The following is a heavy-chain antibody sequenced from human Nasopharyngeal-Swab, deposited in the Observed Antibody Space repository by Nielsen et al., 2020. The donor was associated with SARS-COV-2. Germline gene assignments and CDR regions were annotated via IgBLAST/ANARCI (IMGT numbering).Heavy chain of an antibody. CDR2: IDEHGSTI. Sequence: GESLKISCVASGFTFSSYWMHWVRQVPGKGLVWVSRIDEHGSTINYADSVKGRFTISRDNAKNTLYLQMNSLRAEDTAVYYCARGSSADSGWGYYWGQGTLVTVSS. V-gene: IGHV3-74*01. D-gene: IGHD2-15*01. CDR3: ARGSSADSGWGYY. J-gene: IGHJ4*02. CDR1: GFTFSSYW.